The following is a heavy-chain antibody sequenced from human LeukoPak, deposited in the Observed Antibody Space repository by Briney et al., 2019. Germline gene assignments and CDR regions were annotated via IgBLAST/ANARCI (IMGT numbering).Heavy chain of an antibody. CDR3: ARVRSTLMKTFDT. D-gene: IGHD2-2*01. CDR2: IMHDGSEK. V-gene: IGHV3-7*01. Sequence: GGSLRLSCAASGFTFSNYWMNWVRQAPGKGLEWVANIMHDGSEKYYVESVKGRFTISRDNAKNSLYLQMNSLRAEDTAVYYCARVRSTLMKTFDTWGQGTMVTVSS. J-gene: IGHJ3*02. CDR1: GFTFSNYW.